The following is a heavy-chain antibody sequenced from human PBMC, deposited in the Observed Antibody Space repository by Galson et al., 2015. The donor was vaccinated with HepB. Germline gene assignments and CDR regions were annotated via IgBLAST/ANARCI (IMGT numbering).Heavy chain of an antibody. CDR1: GFTFSSYS. Sequence: SLRLSCAASGFTFSSYSMNWVRQAPGKGLEWVSYISSSSSTIYYADSVKGRFTISRDNAKNSLYLQMNSLRAEDTAVYYCARDRPQDTMIVVVDAFDIWGQGTMVTVSS. D-gene: IGHD3-22*01. CDR2: ISSSSSTI. CDR3: ARDRPQDTMIVVVDAFDI. V-gene: IGHV3-48*04. J-gene: IGHJ3*02.